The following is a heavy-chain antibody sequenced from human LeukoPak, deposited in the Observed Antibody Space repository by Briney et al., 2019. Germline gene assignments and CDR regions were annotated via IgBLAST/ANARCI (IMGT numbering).Heavy chain of an antibody. Sequence: SQTLSLTCAISGDSVSSNSAAWKWIRQSPSRGLEWLGRTYYRSKWYSDYALSVKSRITINPDTSKNQFSLQLNSVTPEDTAVYYCARDSSSGWYIPNTNWFDPWGQGTLVTVSS. CDR1: GDSVSSNSAA. CDR3: ARDSSSGWYIPNTNWFDP. CDR2: TYYRSKWYS. V-gene: IGHV6-1*01. J-gene: IGHJ5*02. D-gene: IGHD6-19*01.